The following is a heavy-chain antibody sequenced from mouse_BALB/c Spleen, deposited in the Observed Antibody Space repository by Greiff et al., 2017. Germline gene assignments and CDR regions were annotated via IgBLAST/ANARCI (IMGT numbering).Heavy chain of an antibody. Sequence: EVKLVESGPGLVKPSQTVSLTCTVTGISITTGNYRWSWLRQFPGNKLEWIGYIYYSGTITYNPSLTSRTTITRDTSKNQFFLEMNSLTAEDTATYYCARVGDAMDYWGQGTSVTVSS. CDR2: IYYSGTI. CDR1: GISITTGNYR. J-gene: IGHJ4*01. CDR3: ARVGDAMDY. V-gene: IGHV3-5*02.